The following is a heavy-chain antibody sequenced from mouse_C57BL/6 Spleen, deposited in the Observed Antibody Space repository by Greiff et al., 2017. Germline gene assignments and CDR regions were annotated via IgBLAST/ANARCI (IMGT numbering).Heavy chain of an antibody. D-gene: IGHD2-3*01. V-gene: IGHV1-9*01. Sequence: VQLLQSGAGLMKPGASVKLSCKSTGYAFPGYWIEWVKQTPGHGLELVGEILPGSGSTNYPEKFKGKATFTADTSSNTAYMQRSRLTTEDSAIYYCARALYDGYSWFAYWGQGTLVTVSA. CDR3: ARALYDGYSWFAY. CDR1: GYAFPGYW. CDR2: ILPGSGST. J-gene: IGHJ3*01.